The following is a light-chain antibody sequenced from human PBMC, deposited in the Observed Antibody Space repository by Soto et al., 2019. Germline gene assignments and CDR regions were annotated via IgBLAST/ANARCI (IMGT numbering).Light chain of an antibody. CDR2: GAS. J-gene: IGKJ1*01. CDR3: QQYGSSPWT. Sequence: EIVMTHSPATLSVSPCERATLSCSASQSIYTKLAWYQKKSGQAPRLLIYGASSRATGIPDRFSGSGSGTDFTLTISRLEPEDFAVYYCQQYGSSPWTFGQGTKVDNK. V-gene: IGKV3-20*01. CDR1: QSIYTK.